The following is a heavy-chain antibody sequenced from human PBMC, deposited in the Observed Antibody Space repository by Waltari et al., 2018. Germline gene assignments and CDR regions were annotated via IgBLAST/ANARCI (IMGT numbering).Heavy chain of an antibody. V-gene: IGHV3-23*04. CDR1: GFTFSSYA. D-gene: IGHD3-10*01. CDR2: ISGCGGST. Sequence: EVQLVESGGGLVQPGGSLRLSCAASGFTFSSYAMSWVRQAPGQGLEWVSAISGCGGSTYYADSVKGRFTISRENSKNTLYLQMNSLRAEDTAVYYCAKDPPYYYGSGSYSMPLNYYYYYMDVWGKGTTVTVSS. CDR3: AKDPPYYYGSGSYSMPLNYYYYYMDV. J-gene: IGHJ6*03.